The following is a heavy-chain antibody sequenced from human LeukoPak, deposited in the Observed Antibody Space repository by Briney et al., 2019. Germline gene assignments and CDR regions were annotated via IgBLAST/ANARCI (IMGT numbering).Heavy chain of an antibody. Sequence: GASVTVSCKASGGTFISYAISWVRQAPGQGREWMGGIIPIFGTANYAQKFQGRVTITADESTSPAYMELSSLRSEDTAVYYCARDLLAPGGYFDLWGRGTLVTVSS. CDR2: IIPIFGTA. D-gene: IGHD2-8*02. J-gene: IGHJ2*01. V-gene: IGHV1-69*13. CDR1: GGTFISYA. CDR3: ARDLLAPGGYFDL.